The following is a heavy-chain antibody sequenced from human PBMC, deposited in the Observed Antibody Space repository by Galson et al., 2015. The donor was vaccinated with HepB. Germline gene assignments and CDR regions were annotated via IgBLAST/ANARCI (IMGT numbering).Heavy chain of an antibody. Sequence: SLRLSCAASGFTFSNYWLHWVRQAPGKGLVWVSDINNDGRTTNYADSVKGRFTTSRDNANRMLYLQMNNLRVEDTAIYYCACVRGDYWSQGTLVTVSS. D-gene: IGHD5/OR15-5a*01. CDR1: GFTFSNYW. J-gene: IGHJ4*02. CDR3: ACVRGDY. CDR2: INNDGRTT. V-gene: IGHV3-74*01.